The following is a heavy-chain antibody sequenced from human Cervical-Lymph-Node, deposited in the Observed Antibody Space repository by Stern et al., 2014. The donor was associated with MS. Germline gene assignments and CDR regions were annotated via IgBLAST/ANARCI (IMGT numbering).Heavy chain of an antibody. CDR2: LDPNSGGT. CDR3: ARGSSTASRYGMDV. V-gene: IGHV1-2*02. D-gene: IGHD6-6*01. J-gene: IGHJ6*02. Sequence: VQLVQSGAEVKMAGASVKVSCKASGYTFTGHYIHWVRQAPGQGLEWMGWLDPNSGGTNYAQRFQGRVTMTRDTSISTAYMELSSLRSDDTALYYCARGSSTASRYGMDVWGQGTTVTMSS. CDR1: GYTFTGHY.